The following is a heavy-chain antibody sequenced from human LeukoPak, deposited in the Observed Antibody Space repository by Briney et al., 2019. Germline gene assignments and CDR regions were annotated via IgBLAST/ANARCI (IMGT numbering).Heavy chain of an antibody. J-gene: IGHJ6*02. CDR2: ISYDGSNK. CDR1: GFTFSSYA. CDR3: ARVPVVAATWGYYGMDV. V-gene: IGHV3-30*14. D-gene: IGHD2-15*01. Sequence: GGSLRLSCAASGFTFSSYAMHWVRQAPGKGLEWVAVISYDGSNKYYADSVKGRFTISRDNSKNTLYLQMNSLRAEDTAVYYCARVPVVAATWGYYGMDVWGQGTTVTVSS.